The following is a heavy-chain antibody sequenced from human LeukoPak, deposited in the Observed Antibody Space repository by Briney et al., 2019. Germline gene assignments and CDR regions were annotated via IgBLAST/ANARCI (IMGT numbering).Heavy chain of an antibody. J-gene: IGHJ4*02. V-gene: IGHV3-30-3*01. CDR3: ARDPGGYYYDSSGYSSFVDY. CDR1: GFTFSSYA. CDR2: ISYDGSNK. Sequence: GRSLRLSCAASGFTFSSYAMHWVRQAPGKGLEWVAVISYDGSNKYYADSVKGRFTISRDNSKNTLYLQMNSLRAEDTAVYYCARDPGGYYYDSSGYSSFVDYWGQGTLVTVSS. D-gene: IGHD3-22*01.